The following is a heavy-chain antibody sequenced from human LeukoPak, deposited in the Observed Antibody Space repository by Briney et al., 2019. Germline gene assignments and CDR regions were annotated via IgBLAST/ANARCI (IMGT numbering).Heavy chain of an antibody. V-gene: IGHV4-4*07. D-gene: IGHD3-22*01. CDR1: GGSISSYY. Sequence: SETLSLTCTVSGGSISSYYWSWIRQPAGKGLGWIGRIYTSGSTNYNPSLKSRVTMSVDTSKNQFSLKLSSVTAADTAVYYCARGTSYDSSGYYDPFDYWGQGILVTVSS. CDR3: ARGTSYDSSGYYDPFDY. CDR2: IYTSGST. J-gene: IGHJ4*02.